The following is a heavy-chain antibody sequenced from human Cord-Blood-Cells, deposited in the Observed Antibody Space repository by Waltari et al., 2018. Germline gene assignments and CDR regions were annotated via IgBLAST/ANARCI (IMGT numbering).Heavy chain of an antibody. D-gene: IGHD6-19*01. V-gene: IGHV3-7*01. CDR1: GFTFSSYW. CDR3: ARDLASSGWYSDY. J-gene: IGHJ4*02. CDR2: IKQDGSEK. Sequence: EVQLVESGGGLVQPGGSLRLSCAASGFTFSSYWMSWVRQAPGKGLEWVANIKQDGSEKYYVDSVKGRFTISRDNAKNSLFLQMNSLRAEDTAVYYCARDLASSGWYSDYWGQGTLVTVSS.